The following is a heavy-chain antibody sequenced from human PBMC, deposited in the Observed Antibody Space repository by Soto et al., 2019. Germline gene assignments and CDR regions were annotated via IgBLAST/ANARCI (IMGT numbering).Heavy chain of an antibody. V-gene: IGHV3-23*01. J-gene: IGHJ3*02. Sequence: GGSLRLSCAASGFTFSSYAMSWVRQAPGKGLEWVSAISGSGGSTYYADSVKGRFTISRDNSKNTLYLQLNSLRAEDTAVYYCAKVGSHSGSHYDAFDIWGQGTMVTVSS. D-gene: IGHD1-26*01. CDR1: GFTFSSYA. CDR3: AKVGSHSGSHYDAFDI. CDR2: ISGSGGST.